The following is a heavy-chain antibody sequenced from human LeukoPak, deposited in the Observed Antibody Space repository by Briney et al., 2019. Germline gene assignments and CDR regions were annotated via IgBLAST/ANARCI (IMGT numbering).Heavy chain of an antibody. CDR2: ISYDGSNK. CDR3: ARTFDSSGYDYGHYFDY. CDR1: GFTFSSYG. D-gene: IGHD3-22*01. Sequence: GGSLRLSCAASGFTFSSYGMHWVRQAPGKGLEWVAVISYDGSNKYYADSVKGRFTISRDNSKNTLTLQMNSLRVEDTAVYHCARTFDSSGYDYGHYFDYWGQGALVTVSS. J-gene: IGHJ4*02. V-gene: IGHV3-30*03.